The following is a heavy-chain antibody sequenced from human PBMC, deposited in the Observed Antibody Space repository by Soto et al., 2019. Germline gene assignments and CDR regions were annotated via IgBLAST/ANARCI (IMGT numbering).Heavy chain of an antibody. CDR3: ARGEGASEGYCSGGSCYTPFY. J-gene: IGHJ4*02. V-gene: IGHV1-69*01. CDR2: IIPIFGTA. Sequence: SVKVSCTAAGGSLSSYAIGWVRQAPGQGLEWMGGIIPIFGTANYAQKFQGRVTITADESTSTAYMELSSLRSEDTAVYYCARGEGASEGYCSGGSCYTPFYWGQGTLVTV. D-gene: IGHD2-15*01. CDR1: GGSLSSYA.